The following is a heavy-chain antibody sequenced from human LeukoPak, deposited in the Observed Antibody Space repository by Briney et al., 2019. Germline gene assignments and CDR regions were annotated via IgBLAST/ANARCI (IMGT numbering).Heavy chain of an antibody. J-gene: IGHJ4*02. CDR2: INHSGST. V-gene: IGHV4-34*01. CDR1: GGSFSGYY. CDR3: ARGTGNQVLRYFDWLLRRTFDY. D-gene: IGHD3-9*01. Sequence: KPSETLSLTCAVYGGSFSGYYWSWIRQPPGKGLEWIGEINHSGSTNYNPSLKSRVTISVDTSKNQFSLKLSSVTAADTAVYYCARGTGNQVLRYFDWLLRRTFDYWGQGTLVTVSS.